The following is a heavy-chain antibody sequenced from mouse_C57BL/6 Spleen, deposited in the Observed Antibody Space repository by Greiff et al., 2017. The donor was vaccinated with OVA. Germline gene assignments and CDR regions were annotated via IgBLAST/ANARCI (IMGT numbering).Heavy chain of an antibody. V-gene: IGHV1-69*01. J-gene: IGHJ2*01. CDR1: GYTFTSYW. Sequence: VKLQQPGAELVMPGASVKLSCKASGYTFTSYWLHWVKQRPGPGLEWIGEIDPSDSYTNSNQKFKGKSTLTVDKSSSTAYMQLSSLTSEDSAVDYCARRGLAVEDYWGQGTTLTVSS. CDR3: ARRGLAVEDY. CDR2: IDPSDSYT. D-gene: IGHD1-1*01.